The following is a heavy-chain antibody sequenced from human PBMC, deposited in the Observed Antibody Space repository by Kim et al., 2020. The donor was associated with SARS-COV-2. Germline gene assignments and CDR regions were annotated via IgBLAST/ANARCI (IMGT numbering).Heavy chain of an antibody. Sequence: GGSLRLSCAASGFTFSRYWMSWVRQAPGKGLEWVANIKEDGSETYYVDSGKGRFTISRDNAKNSLYLQMNSLRDEDSAVYYCVRSRSLRYFDRPYVARYTFDLWGQGTRVTVSS. V-gene: IGHV3-7*01. CDR1: GFTFSRYW. CDR2: IKEDGSET. D-gene: IGHD3-9*01. J-gene: IGHJ3*01. CDR3: VRSRSLRYFDRPYVARYTFDL.